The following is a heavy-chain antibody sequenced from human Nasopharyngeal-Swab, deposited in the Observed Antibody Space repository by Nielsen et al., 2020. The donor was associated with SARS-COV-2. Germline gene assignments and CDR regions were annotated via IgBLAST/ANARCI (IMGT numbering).Heavy chain of an antibody. Sequence: SVKVSCKASGGTFRSHGVGWVRQAPGQGLEWMGQIISFFGPPNYAHKFQGRVTMTADESTSTAYMEMTNLTPDDAGIYYCVRVWNAVIAWFDTRGQGTLVTVSS. CDR3: VRVWNAVIAWFDT. CDR2: IISFFGPP. CDR1: GGTFRSHG. J-gene: IGHJ5*02. V-gene: IGHV1-69*13. D-gene: IGHD2-21*01.